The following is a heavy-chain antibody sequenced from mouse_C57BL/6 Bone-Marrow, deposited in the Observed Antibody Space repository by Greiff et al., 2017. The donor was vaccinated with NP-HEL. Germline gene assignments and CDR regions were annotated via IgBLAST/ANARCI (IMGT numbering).Heavy chain of an antibody. V-gene: IGHV1-55*01. D-gene: IGHD1-1*01. Sequence: QVQLQQPGAELVKPGASVKMSCKASGYTFTSYWITWVKQRPGQGLEWIGDIYPGSGSTNYNEKFKSKATLTVDTSSSTAYMQLSSLTSEDSAVYYCARGYYGSSRWYFDCWGQGTTLTVSS. CDR2: IYPGSGST. J-gene: IGHJ2*01. CDR3: ARGYYGSSRWYFDC. CDR1: GYTFTSYW.